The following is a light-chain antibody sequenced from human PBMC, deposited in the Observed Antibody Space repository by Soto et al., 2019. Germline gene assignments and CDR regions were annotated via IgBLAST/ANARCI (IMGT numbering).Light chain of an antibody. CDR1: QSVHDW. V-gene: IGKV1-5*01. Sequence: DIQMTQSPSTLSASVGDRVTITCRASQSVHDWLAWYQQKPGKAPNLLIYDTSTLESGVPSRFSGSGSETEFTLSISSRQPDYLATYYCQQYDSFPWTFGQGTKVEIK. J-gene: IGKJ1*01. CDR3: QQYDSFPWT. CDR2: DTS.